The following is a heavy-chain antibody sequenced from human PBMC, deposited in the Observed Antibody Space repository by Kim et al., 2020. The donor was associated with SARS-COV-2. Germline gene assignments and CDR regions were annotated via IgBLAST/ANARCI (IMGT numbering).Heavy chain of an antibody. CDR3: ARGRAYYYDSSGPFDY. D-gene: IGHD3-22*01. J-gene: IGHJ4*02. V-gene: IGHV3-30*01. Sequence: SVKGRFTIARDNSKNTLYLQMNSLRAEDTAVYYCARGRAYYYDSSGPFDYWGQGTLVTVSS.